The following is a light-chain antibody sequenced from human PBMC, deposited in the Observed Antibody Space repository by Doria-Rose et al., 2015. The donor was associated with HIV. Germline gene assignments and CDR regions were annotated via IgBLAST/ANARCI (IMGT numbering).Light chain of an antibody. CDR3: QQTYSSPPWT. J-gene: IGKJ1*01. CDR2: AAS. V-gene: IGKV1-39*01. Sequence: NWFQQEPGQATMLLIYAASRLQSGVPSRFSGSGSGTGFTLTISGLQPGDFATYYCQQTYSSPPWTFGQGTKVEMK.